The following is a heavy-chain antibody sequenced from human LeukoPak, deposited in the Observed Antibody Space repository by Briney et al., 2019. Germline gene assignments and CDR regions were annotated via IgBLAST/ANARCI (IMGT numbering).Heavy chain of an antibody. V-gene: IGHV3-30*04. J-gene: IGHJ4*02. CDR1: GFTFDDYA. CDR3: AREDVDEDIVVVVAATRFPVPPSFGY. CDR2: ISYDGSNK. D-gene: IGHD2-15*01. Sequence: GGSLRLSCAASGFTFDDYAMHWVRQAPGKGLEWVAVISYDGSNKYYADSVKGRFTISRDNSKNTLYLQMNSLRAEDTAVYYCAREDVDEDIVVVVAATRFPVPPSFGYWGQGTLVTVSS.